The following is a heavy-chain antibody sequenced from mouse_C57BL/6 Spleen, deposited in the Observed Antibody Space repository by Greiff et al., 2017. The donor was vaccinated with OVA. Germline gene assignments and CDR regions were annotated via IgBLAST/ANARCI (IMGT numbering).Heavy chain of an antibody. J-gene: IGHJ2*01. V-gene: IGHV1-61*01. CDR3: ARAYGNYLDY. CDR2: IYPSDSET. Sequence: VQLQQPGAELVRPGSSVKLSCKASDYTFTSYWMDWVKQRPGQGLEWIGNIYPSDSETHYNQKFKDKATLTVDKSSSTAYMQLSSLTSEDSAVYYCARAYGNYLDYWGQGTTLTVSS. D-gene: IGHD2-1*01. CDR1: DYTFTSYW.